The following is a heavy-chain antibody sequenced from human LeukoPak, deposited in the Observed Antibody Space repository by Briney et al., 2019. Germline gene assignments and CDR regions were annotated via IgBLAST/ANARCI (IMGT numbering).Heavy chain of an antibody. D-gene: IGHD2-15*01. CDR3: ARDPKVGSSLFDY. V-gene: IGHV6-1*01. J-gene: IGHJ4*02. Sequence: SQTLSLTCAISGDSVSSNSAAWNWIRQSPSRGLKWLGRTYYRSKWYNNYAVSVRSRITINPDTSRNQVSLQLNSVTPEDTAVYYCARDPKVGSSLFDYWGQGTLVTVSS. CDR2: TYYRSKWYN. CDR1: GDSVSSNSAA.